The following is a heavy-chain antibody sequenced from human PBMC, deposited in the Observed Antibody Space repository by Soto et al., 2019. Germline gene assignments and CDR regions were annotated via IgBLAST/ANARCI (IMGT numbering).Heavy chain of an antibody. CDR1: GYTFSSYY. Sequence: ASVKVSCKASGYTFSSYYMHWVRQAPGQGLEWMGIINPSGGSTSYAQKFQGRFTISRDDSKNTAYLQMNSLKTEDTAVYYCTRHVPQGIAAAGTPRVSDAFDIWGQGTMVTVSS. J-gene: IGHJ3*02. V-gene: IGHV1-46*03. D-gene: IGHD6-13*01. CDR3: TRHVPQGIAAAGTPRVSDAFDI. CDR2: INPSGGST.